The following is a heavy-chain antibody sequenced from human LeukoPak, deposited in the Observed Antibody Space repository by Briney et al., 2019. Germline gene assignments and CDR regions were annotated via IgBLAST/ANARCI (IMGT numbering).Heavy chain of an antibody. CDR2: ISSSSSTI. J-gene: IGHJ4*02. CDR3: ARDSDTYTMVRGVSFYFDY. CDR1: GFTFSSYS. Sequence: PGGSLRLSCAASGFTFSSYSMNWVRQAPGKGLEWVSYISSSSSTIYYADSVKGRFTISRDNAKNSLYLQMNSLRAEDTAVYYCARDSDTYTMVRGVSFYFDYWGQGTLVTVSS. V-gene: IGHV3-48*04. D-gene: IGHD3-10*01.